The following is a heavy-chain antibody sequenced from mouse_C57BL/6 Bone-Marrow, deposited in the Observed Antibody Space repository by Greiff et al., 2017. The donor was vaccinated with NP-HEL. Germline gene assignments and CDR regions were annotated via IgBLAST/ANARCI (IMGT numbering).Heavy chain of an antibody. CDR3: ARNWDKGFDY. CDR2: ISYDGSN. CDR1: GYSITSGYY. D-gene: IGHD4-1*01. Sequence: EVHLVESGPGLVKPSQSLSLTCSVTGYSITSGYYWNWIRQFPGNKLEWMGYISYDGSNNYNPSLKNRISITRDTSKNQFFLKLNSVTTEDTATYYCARNWDKGFDYWGQGTTLTVSS. J-gene: IGHJ2*01. V-gene: IGHV3-6*01.